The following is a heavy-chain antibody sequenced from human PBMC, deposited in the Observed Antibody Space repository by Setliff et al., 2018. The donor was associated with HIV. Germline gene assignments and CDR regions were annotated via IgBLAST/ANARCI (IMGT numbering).Heavy chain of an antibody. V-gene: IGHV4-38-2*01. CDR3: ARAPITIFGVIIIPVYFDY. D-gene: IGHD3-3*01. J-gene: IGHJ4*02. CDR1: GYSISSGYY. Sequence: SETLSLTCAVSGYSISSGYYWGWVRQPPEKGLEWIGSFYHSGSTYYNPSLKSRVTISVDTSKNQFSLKLSSVTAADTAVYYRARAPITIFGVIIIPVYFDYWGQGTLVTVSS. CDR2: FYHSGST.